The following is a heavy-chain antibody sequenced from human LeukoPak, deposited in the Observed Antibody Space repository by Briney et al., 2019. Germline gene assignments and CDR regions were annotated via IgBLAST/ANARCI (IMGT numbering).Heavy chain of an antibody. CDR1: GYTFTGYY. CDR3: ARFPYGSGIVDV. D-gene: IGHD3-10*01. V-gene: IGHV1-18*04. CDR2: ISAYNGNT. Sequence: ASVKVSCKASGYTFTGYYMHWVRQAPGQGLEWMGWISAYNGNTNYAQKLQGRVTMTTDTSTSTAYMELRSLRSDDTAVYYCARFPYGSGIVDVWGKGTTVTVSS. J-gene: IGHJ6*04.